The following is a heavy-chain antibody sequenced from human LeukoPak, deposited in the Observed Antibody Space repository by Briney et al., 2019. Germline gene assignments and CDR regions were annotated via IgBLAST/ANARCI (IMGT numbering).Heavy chain of an antibody. D-gene: IGHD1-26*01. CDR1: GGTFSSYA. CDR2: ISAYNGNT. V-gene: IGHV1-18*01. CDR3: ARTPVLVGATCFDY. J-gene: IGHJ4*02. Sequence: ASVKVSCKASGGTFSSYAISWVRQAPGQGLEWMGWISAYNGNTNYAQKLQGRVTMTTDTSTSTAYMELRSLRSDDTAVYYCARTPVLVGATCFDYWGQGTLVTVSS.